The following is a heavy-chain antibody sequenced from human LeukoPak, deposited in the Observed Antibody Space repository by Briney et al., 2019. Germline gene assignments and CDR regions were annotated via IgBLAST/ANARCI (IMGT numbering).Heavy chain of an antibody. CDR3: AKDLVGIYGPLWFDP. V-gene: IGHV3-23*01. CDR2: ISGSGGST. D-gene: IGHD6-6*01. J-gene: IGHJ5*02. Sequence: GGSLRLSCAASGFTFSSYGMSGVRQAPGKGLEWVSAISGSGGSTYYADSVKGRFTISRDNSKNTLYLQMNSLRAEDTAVYYCAKDLVGIYGPLWFDPWGQGTLVTVSS. CDR1: GFTFSSYG.